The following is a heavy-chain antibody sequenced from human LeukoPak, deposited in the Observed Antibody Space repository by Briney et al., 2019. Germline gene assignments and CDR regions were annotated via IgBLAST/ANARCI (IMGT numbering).Heavy chain of an antibody. CDR3: ARPDYHSSASYYGPFDY. Sequence: SENLSLTCTVSGGSISSYYWSWIRQPAGKGLEWIGRIYTSGSTNYNPSLKSRVTMSVDTSKNHFSLTLSSVTAADTAVYFCARPDYHSSASYYGPFDYWGQGSLVTVSS. V-gene: IGHV4-4*07. CDR2: IYTSGST. D-gene: IGHD3-22*01. J-gene: IGHJ4*02. CDR1: GGSISSYY.